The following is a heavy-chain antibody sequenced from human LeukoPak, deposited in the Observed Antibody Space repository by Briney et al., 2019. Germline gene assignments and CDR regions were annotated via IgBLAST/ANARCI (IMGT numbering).Heavy chain of an antibody. V-gene: IGHV4-38-2*02. CDR3: ARDSDDIGY. J-gene: IGHJ4*02. Sequence: SETLSLTCTVSGYSISSGYYWGWIRQPPGKGLEWIGSIYHSGSTYYNPSLKSRVTISVDTSNNQISLKLTSVTAADTAVYYCARDSDDIGYWGQGTLVTVSS. CDR1: GYSISSGYY. CDR2: IYHSGST. D-gene: IGHD5-24*01.